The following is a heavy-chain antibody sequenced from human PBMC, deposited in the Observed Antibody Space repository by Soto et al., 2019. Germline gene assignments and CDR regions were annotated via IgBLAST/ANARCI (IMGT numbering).Heavy chain of an antibody. Sequence: ASVKVSCKASGYTFTGYYMHWVRQAPGQWLEWMGWINPNSGGTNYAQKFQGWVTMTRDTSISTAYMELSRLRSDDTAVYYCARDSGCSSTSCYSLWFGPWGQGTLVTVSS. CDR1: GYTFTGYY. D-gene: IGHD2-2*01. CDR3: ARDSGCSSTSCYSLWFGP. V-gene: IGHV1-2*04. CDR2: INPNSGGT. J-gene: IGHJ5*02.